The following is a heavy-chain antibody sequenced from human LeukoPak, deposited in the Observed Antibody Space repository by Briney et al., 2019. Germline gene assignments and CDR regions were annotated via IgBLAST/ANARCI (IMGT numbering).Heavy chain of an antibody. D-gene: IGHD2-2*01. Sequence: GSLRLSCVVSGITLSNYGMSWIRQPPGKGLEWIGEINHSGSTNYNPSLKSRVTISVDTSKNQFSLKLSSVTAADTAVYYCARGTQPHYYYMDVWGKGTTVTVSS. CDR3: ARGTQPHYYYMDV. CDR2: INHSGST. V-gene: IGHV4-34*01. CDR1: GITLSNYG. J-gene: IGHJ6*03.